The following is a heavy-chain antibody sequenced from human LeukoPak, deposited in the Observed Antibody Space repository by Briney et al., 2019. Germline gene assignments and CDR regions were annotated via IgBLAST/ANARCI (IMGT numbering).Heavy chain of an antibody. Sequence: TWVRQAPGKGLEWLARIDWDDDKYYSTSLKTRLTTSKDTSKNQVVLTMTNMDPVDTATYYCARRTRAAHDAFDIWGQGTMVTVSS. D-gene: IGHD6-6*01. CDR2: IDWDDDK. V-gene: IGHV2-70*11. CDR3: ARRTRAAHDAFDI. J-gene: IGHJ3*02.